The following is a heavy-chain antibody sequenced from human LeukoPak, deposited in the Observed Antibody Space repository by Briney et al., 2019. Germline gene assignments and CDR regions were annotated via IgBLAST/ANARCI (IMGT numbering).Heavy chain of an antibody. D-gene: IGHD2-2*01. CDR1: GYSISSGYY. J-gene: IGHJ4*02. Sequence: PSETLSLTCTVSGYSISSGYYWGWIRQPPGKGLEWIGSIYHSGSTYYNPSLKSRVTISVDTSKNQFSLKLSSVTAADTAVYYCARDLGYCSSTSCPPGYWGQGTLVTVSS. CDR2: IYHSGST. V-gene: IGHV4-38-2*02. CDR3: ARDLGYCSSTSCPPGY.